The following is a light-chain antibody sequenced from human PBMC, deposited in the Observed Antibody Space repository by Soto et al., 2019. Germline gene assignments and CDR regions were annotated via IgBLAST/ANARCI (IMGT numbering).Light chain of an antibody. Sequence: QSALTQPASVSGSPGQSIIISCTGTSSDVGSYNLVSWYQQHPGKAPKLMIYEGSKRPSGVSNHFSGSKSGNTASLTISGLQAEDEADYYCCSYAGSSTFVVFGRGTKLTVL. CDR3: CSYAGSSTFVV. J-gene: IGLJ2*01. CDR2: EGS. V-gene: IGLV2-23*03. CDR1: SSDVGSYNL.